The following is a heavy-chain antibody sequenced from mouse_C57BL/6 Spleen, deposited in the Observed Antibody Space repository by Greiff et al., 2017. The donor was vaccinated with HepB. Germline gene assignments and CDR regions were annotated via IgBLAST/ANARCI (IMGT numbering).Heavy chain of an antibody. J-gene: IGHJ4*01. Sequence: QVQLKESGPGLVAPSQRLSITCTVSGFSLTSYAISWVRQPPGKGLEWLGVIWTGGGTNYNSALKSRLSISKDNSKSQVFLKMNSLQTEDTARYYCASLITTVPYAMDYWGQGTSVTVSS. D-gene: IGHD1-1*01. CDR2: IWTGGGT. CDR3: ASLITTVPYAMDY. CDR1: GFSLTSYA. V-gene: IGHV2-9-1*01.